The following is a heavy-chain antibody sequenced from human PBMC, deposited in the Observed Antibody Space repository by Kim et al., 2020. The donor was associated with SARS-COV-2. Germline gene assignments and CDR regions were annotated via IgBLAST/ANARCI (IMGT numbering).Heavy chain of an antibody. CDR1: GYSFTSYW. CDR2: IYPGDSDT. Sequence: GESLKISCKGSGYSFTSYWIGWVRQMPGKGLEWMGIIYPGDSDTRYSPSFQGQVTISADKSISTAYLQWSSLKASDTAMYYCARVYCSGGSCYLWGYFDYWGQGTLVTVSS. V-gene: IGHV5-51*01. CDR3: ARVYCSGGSCYLWGYFDY. J-gene: IGHJ4*02. D-gene: IGHD2-15*01.